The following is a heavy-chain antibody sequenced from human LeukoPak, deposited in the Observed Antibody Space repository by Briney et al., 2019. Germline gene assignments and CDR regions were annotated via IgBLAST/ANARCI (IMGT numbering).Heavy chain of an antibody. D-gene: IGHD3-3*01. CDR3: ATRFGGYYVFDY. V-gene: IGHV3-21*01. J-gene: IGHJ4*02. CDR2: ISSSSSYI. Sequence: PGGSLRLSCAASGFTFSSYSMNWVRQAPGKGLEWVSSISSSSSYIYYADSVKGRFTISRDNAKNSLYLQMNSLRAEDTAVYYCATRFGGYYVFDYWGQGTLVTVSS. CDR1: GFTFSSYS.